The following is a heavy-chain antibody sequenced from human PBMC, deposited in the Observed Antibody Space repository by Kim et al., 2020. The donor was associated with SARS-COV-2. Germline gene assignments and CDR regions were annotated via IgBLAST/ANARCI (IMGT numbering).Heavy chain of an antibody. CDR1: GFTFGSYG. J-gene: IGHJ5*02. CDR2: IWYDGTNK. D-gene: IGHD1-1*01. V-gene: IGHV3-33*01. CDR3: ARMTETTWGWFDP. Sequence: GGSLRLSCAASGFTFGSYGMHWVRQAQGKGLEWVAVIWYDGTNKYYGDSVKGRFTISRDNSKNTLYLQMNSLRAEDTAVYYCARMTETTWGWFDPWGQGTLVTVSS.